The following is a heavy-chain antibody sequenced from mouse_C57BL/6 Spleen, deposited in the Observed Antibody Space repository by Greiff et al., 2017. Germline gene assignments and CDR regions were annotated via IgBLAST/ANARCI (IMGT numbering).Heavy chain of an antibody. CDR3: ARDYGSSYYYAMDY. CDR2: IDPSDSET. D-gene: IGHD1-1*01. CDR1: GYTFTSYW. Sequence: QVQLKQSGAELVRPGSSVKLSCKASGYTFTSYWMHWVKQRPIQGLEWIGNIDPSDSETHYNQKFKDKATLTVDKSSSTAYMQLSSLTSEDSAVYYGARDYGSSYYYAMDYWGQGTSVTVSS. J-gene: IGHJ4*01. V-gene: IGHV1-52*01.